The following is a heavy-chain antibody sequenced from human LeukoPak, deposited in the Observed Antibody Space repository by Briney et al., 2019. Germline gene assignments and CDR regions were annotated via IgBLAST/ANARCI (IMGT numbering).Heavy chain of an antibody. CDR1: GGSVSGTNYY. CDR3: ARDSAMGSGRRTDAFDI. D-gene: IGHD6-19*01. V-gene: IGHV4-39*07. CDR2: IYYSGST. J-gene: IGHJ3*02. Sequence: SETLSLTCSVSGGSVSGTNYYWAWIRQPPEKGLEWIGTIYYSGSTYYNPSLKSRVTISVDPSKNQFSLKLRSVTAADTAVYYCARDSAMGSGRRTDAFDIWGQGTMVTVSS.